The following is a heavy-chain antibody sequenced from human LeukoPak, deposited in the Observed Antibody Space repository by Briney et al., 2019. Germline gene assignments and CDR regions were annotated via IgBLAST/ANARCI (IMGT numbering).Heavy chain of an antibody. V-gene: IGHV1-8*03. CDR1: GYTFTSYD. J-gene: IGHJ1*01. Sequence: ASVRVSFKASGYTFTSYDINWVRQATGQGREWMGWMNPNSGNTGYAQKFQGRVTITRNTSISTAYMELSILRSEDTAVYYCARPFDFYWAGNEYFHQWGQGTLVTVSS. CDR3: ARPFDFYWAGNEYFHQ. CDR2: MNPNSGNT. D-gene: IGHD3-3*01.